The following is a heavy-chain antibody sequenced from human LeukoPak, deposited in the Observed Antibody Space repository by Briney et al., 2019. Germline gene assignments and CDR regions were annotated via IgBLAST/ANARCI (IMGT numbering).Heavy chain of an antibody. V-gene: IGHV5-51*01. CDR1: GYSFTSYW. CDR3: ARQLGIAVAGTSLAYFDY. CDR2: IYPGDSDT. J-gene: IGHJ4*02. D-gene: IGHD6-19*01. Sequence: GESLKISCKGSGYSFTSYWIGWVRQMPGKGLAWMGIIYPGDSDTRYSPSFQGQVTISAAKSISTAYLQWSSLKASDTAMYYCARQLGIAVAGTSLAYFDYWGQGTLVTVSS.